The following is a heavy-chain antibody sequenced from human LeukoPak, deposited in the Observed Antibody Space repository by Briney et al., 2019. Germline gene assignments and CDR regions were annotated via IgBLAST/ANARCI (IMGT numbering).Heavy chain of an antibody. CDR2: IYYSGST. J-gene: IGHJ4*02. CDR3: ARESYGGTFDY. CDR1: GGSISSSSYY. D-gene: IGHD4-23*01. Sequence: SETLSLTCTVSGGSISSSSYYWGWIRQPPGKGLEWIGSIYYSGSTYYNPSLKSRVTISVDTSKNQFSLKLSSVTAADTAVYYCARESYGGTFDYWGQGTLVTVSS. V-gene: IGHV4-39*07.